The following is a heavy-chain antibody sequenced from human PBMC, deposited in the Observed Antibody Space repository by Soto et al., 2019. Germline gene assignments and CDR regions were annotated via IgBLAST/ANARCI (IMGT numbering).Heavy chain of an antibody. V-gene: IGHV3-23*01. J-gene: IGHJ4*02. D-gene: IGHD2-15*01. CDR1: GFTFSSYA. CDR2: ISGSGGST. Sequence: EVQLLESGGGLVQPGGSLRLSCAASGFTFSSYAMSWVRQAPGKGLEWVSAISGSGGSTYYADSVKGRFTISRDNSKNTLYLQMNRLRAEDTAVYYCAKRPPLNDLVVVAEFDYWGQGTLVTVSS. CDR3: AKRPPLNDLVVVAEFDY.